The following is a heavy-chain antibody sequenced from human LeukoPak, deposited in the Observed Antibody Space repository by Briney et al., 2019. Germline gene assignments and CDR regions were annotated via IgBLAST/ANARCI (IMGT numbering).Heavy chain of an antibody. J-gene: IGHJ6*04. CDR1: GFTFSSYG. D-gene: IGHD3-10*01. V-gene: IGHV3-30*18. CDR3: AKSKGGGSGSWSYYGMDV. Sequence: LPGGSLRLSCAASGFTFSSYGMHWVRQAPGKGLEWVAVISYDGSNKYYADSVKGRFTISRDNSKNTLYLQMNSLRAEDTAVYYCAKSKGGGSGSWSYYGMDVWGKGTTVTVSS. CDR2: ISYDGSNK.